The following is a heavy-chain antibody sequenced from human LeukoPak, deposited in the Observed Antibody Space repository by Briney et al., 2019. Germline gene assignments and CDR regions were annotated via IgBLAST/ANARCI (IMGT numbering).Heavy chain of an antibody. CDR1: GGTFSSYA. J-gene: IGHJ4*02. CDR3: ARDPGFYGGNSFVFYY. Sequence: SVKVSCKASGGTFSSYAISWVRQAPGQGLEWMGRIIPIFGTANYAQKFQGRVTITTDESTSTAYMELSSLRSEDTAVYYCARDPGFYGGNSFVFYYWGQGTLVTVSS. V-gene: IGHV1-69*05. CDR2: IIPIFGTA. D-gene: IGHD4-23*01.